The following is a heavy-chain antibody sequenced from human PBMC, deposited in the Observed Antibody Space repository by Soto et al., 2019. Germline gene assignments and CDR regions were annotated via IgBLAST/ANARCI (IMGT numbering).Heavy chain of an antibody. CDR3: ARDFVHGDHPEYFQH. CDR1: GFTVSSNY. Sequence: EVQLVESGGGLVQPGGSLRLSCAASGFTVSSNYMNWVRQAPGKGLEWVSVIYSGGSTYYADSVKGRFTISRDNSQNTLSFQMNSLRAEDTAVYYCARDFVHGDHPEYFQHWGQGTLVTVSS. D-gene: IGHD4-17*01. V-gene: IGHV3-66*01. CDR2: IYSGGST. J-gene: IGHJ1*01.